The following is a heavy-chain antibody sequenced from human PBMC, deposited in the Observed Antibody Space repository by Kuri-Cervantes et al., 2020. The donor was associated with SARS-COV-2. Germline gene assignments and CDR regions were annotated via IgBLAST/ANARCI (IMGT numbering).Heavy chain of an antibody. J-gene: IGHJ4*02. CDR3: ARAYCGGDCEFDY. V-gene: IGHV3-23*01. Sequence: GESLKISCAASGFTFGSYVMNWVRQAPGKGLEWVSTISVSVCSTYYADSVKGRFTISRDSSENTLYLQMKSLRAGDTAVYYCARAYCGGDCEFDYWGQGTLVTVSS. CDR1: GFTFGSYV. D-gene: IGHD2-21*02. CDR2: ISVSVCST.